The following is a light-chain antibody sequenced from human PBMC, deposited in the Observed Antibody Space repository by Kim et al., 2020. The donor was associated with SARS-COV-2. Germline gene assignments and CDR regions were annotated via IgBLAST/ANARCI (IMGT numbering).Light chain of an antibody. CDR3: HQRSSWPGT. J-gene: IGKJ1*01. CDR1: QGVSNY. Sequence: EIVLTQSPATLSLSPGDRATLSCRASQGVSNYLAWYLQKPGQAPRLLISDASNRATGIPARFSGSGSGTDFTLTISSLEPEDFTFYYCHQRSSWPGTFGQGTKVDIK. CDR2: DAS. V-gene: IGKV3-11*01.